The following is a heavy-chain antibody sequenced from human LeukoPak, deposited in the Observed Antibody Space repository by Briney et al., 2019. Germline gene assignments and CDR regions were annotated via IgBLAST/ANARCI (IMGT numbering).Heavy chain of an antibody. D-gene: IGHD6-13*01. CDR3: ARETAAAGNDY. CDR1: GYSISSGYY. V-gene: IGHV4-38-2*02. CDR2: IYHSGST. Sequence: KASETLSLTCTVSGYSISSGYYWVWIRQPPGKGLEWIGSIYHSGSTYYNPSLKSRLTISVDTSKNQFSLKLSSVTAADTAVYYCARETAAAGNDYWGQGTLVTVSS. J-gene: IGHJ4*02.